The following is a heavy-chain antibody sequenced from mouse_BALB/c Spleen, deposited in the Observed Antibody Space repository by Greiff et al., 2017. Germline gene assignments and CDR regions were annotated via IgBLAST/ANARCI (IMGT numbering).Heavy chain of an antibody. Sequence: EVKVEESGPGLVKPSQSLSLTCTVTGYSITSDYAWNWIRQFPGNKLEWMGYISYSGSTSYNPSLKSRISITRDTSKNQFFLQLNSVTTEDTATYYCARHGNYPAWFAYWGQGTLVTVSA. J-gene: IGHJ3*01. D-gene: IGHD2-1*01. CDR2: ISYSGST. V-gene: IGHV3-2*02. CDR3: ARHGNYPAWFAY. CDR1: GYSITSDYA.